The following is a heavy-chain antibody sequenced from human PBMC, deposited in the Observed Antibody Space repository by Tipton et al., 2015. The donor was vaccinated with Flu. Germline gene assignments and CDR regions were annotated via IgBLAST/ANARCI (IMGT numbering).Heavy chain of an antibody. J-gene: IGHJ4*02. Sequence: TLSLTCNVSGVSINRYYWSWIRQSVGKGPEWIGRTHTNGNTNYNSSFGSRLTMSVDTSRSQFSMTLTSVTVADTAVYYCASGNFYDSSGYFAFWGQGILVTVSS. V-gene: IGHV4-4*07. CDR1: GVSINRYY. CDR2: THTNGNT. CDR3: ASGNFYDSSGYFAF. D-gene: IGHD3-22*01.